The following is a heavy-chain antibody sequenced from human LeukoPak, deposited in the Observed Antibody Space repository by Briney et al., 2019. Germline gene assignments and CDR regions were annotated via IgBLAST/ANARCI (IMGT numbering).Heavy chain of an antibody. V-gene: IGHV1-8*01. J-gene: IGHJ4*02. Sequence: DSVKVSCKASAYTFTSYDINCVRQANGQGLEWMGWTNPNSGTPGYAQKSQSRVTRTRYTSISTAYMELRRLRSGDTAVYYCAILPGYCSSTSCYAKGGFDYWGQGTLVTVSS. CDR3: AILPGYCSSTSCYAKGGFDY. CDR1: AYTFTSYD. D-gene: IGHD2-2*03. CDR2: TNPNSGTP.